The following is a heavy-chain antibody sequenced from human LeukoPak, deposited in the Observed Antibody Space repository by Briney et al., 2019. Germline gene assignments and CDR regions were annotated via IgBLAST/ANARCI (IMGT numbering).Heavy chain of an antibody. Sequence: PGRSLRLSCAASGFTFSSYAMHWVRQAPGKGLEWVAVISYDGSNKYYADSVKGRFTISRDNSKNTLYLQMNSLRAEDTAVYYCATMLWDVAASLDYWGQGTLVTVSS. D-gene: IGHD2-15*01. J-gene: IGHJ4*02. CDR1: GFTFSSYA. V-gene: IGHV3-30*04. CDR3: ATMLWDVAASLDY. CDR2: ISYDGSNK.